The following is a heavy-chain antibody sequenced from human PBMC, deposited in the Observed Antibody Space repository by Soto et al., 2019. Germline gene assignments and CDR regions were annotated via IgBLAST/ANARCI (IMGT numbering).Heavy chain of an antibody. J-gene: IGHJ6*02. Sequence: QVQLVQSGAEVKKPGASVKVSCKASGYTFTSYGISWVRQAPGQGLAWMGWISAYNGNTNYAQKLQGRVTMTTDTSTSTDYMELRSLRSDDTAVYYCARDPNYYGSGSSLQSMDVWGQGTPVTVSS. CDR2: ISAYNGNT. V-gene: IGHV1-18*01. CDR3: ARDPNYYGSGSSLQSMDV. CDR1: GYTFTSYG. D-gene: IGHD3-10*01.